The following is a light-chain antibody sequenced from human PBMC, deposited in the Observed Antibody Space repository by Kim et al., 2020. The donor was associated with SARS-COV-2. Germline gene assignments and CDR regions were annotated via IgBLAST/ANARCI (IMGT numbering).Light chain of an antibody. CDR1: RSDVGGYKD. J-gene: IGLJ1*01. CDR3: SSFTTGRTPYV. Sequence: QFALTQPASVSGSPGQSITISCTGTRSDVGGYKDVSWYQQHPGKAPRLMIYDVTKRPSGVSSRFSGSKSGDTASLTISGLQPEDEADYYCSSFTTGRTPYVFGTGTKVTVL. CDR2: DVT. V-gene: IGLV2-14*01.